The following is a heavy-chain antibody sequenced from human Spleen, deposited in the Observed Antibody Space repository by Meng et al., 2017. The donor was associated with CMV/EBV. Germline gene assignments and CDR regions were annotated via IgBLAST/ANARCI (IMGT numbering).Heavy chain of an antibody. V-gene: IGHV4-39*07. Sequence: SETLSLTCTVSGGSISSSSYYWGWIRQPPGKGLEWIGSIYYSGSTYYNPSLKSRVTISVDTSKNQFSLKLSSVTAADTAVYYCARDRGYSGSYYLDHWGHGTLVTVSS. CDR3: ARDRGYSGSYYLDH. CDR1: GGSISSSSYY. CDR2: IYYSGST. J-gene: IGHJ4*01. D-gene: IGHD1-26*01.